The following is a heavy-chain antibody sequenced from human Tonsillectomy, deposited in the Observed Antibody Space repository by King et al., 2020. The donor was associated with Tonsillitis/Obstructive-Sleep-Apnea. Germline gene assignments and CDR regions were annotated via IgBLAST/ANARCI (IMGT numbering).Heavy chain of an antibody. D-gene: IGHD4-23*01. V-gene: IGHV3-43*02. Sequence: VQLVESGGGVVQPGGSLRLSCAASGFSFDDYAMHWVRQAPRKGLEWVSLISGDGISTCYADSVKGRFTISRDNSKNSLYLQMNSLRTEDTALYYCAKDGDDYGGIRFDYWGQGTQATVSS. CDR1: GFSFDDYA. J-gene: IGHJ4*02. CDR2: ISGDGIST. CDR3: AKDGDDYGGIRFDY.